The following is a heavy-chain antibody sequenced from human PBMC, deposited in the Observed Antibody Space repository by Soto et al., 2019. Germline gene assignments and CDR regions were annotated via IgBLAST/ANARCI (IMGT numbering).Heavy chain of an antibody. J-gene: IGHJ5*02. V-gene: IGHV4-39*01. CDR3: ARHGRAARQKFWFDP. CDR1: GGSISSSSYY. CDR2: IYYSGST. D-gene: IGHD6-6*01. Sequence: PSETLSLTCTVSGGSISSSSYYWGWIRQPPGKGLEWIGSIYYSGSTYYNPSLKSRVTISVDTSKNQFSLKLSSVTAADTAVYYCARHGRAARQKFWFDPWGQGTLVTVSS.